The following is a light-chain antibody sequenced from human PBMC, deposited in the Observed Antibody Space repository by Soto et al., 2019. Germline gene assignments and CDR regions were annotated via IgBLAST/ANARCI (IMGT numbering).Light chain of an antibody. CDR3: HQYGDAPLA. CDR1: QSVRSNF. V-gene: IGKV3D-20*01. J-gene: IGKJ4*01. CDR2: DVS. Sequence: EIVMTQSPATLSLSPGEGATLSCGASQSVRSNFLAWYQQKPGLAPRLLISDVSSRATGIPDRFSGTGSGTDFTLTINRLEPEDFAVYYCHQYGDAPLAFGGGTKVDNK.